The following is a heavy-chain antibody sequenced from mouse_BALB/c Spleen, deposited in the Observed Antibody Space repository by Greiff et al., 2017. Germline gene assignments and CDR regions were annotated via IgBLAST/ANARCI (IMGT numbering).Heavy chain of an antibody. CDR1: GFTFSSFG. CDR3: ARHDYYGSSYGSWYFDV. V-gene: IGHV5-17*02. Sequence: DVMLVESGGGLVQPGGSRKLSCAASGFTFSSFGMHWVRQAPEKGLEWVAYISSGSSTIYYADTVKGRFTISRDNPKNTLFLQMTSLRSEDTAMYYCARHDYYGSSYGSWYFDVWGAGTTVTVSS. J-gene: IGHJ1*01. CDR2: ISSGSSTI. D-gene: IGHD1-1*01.